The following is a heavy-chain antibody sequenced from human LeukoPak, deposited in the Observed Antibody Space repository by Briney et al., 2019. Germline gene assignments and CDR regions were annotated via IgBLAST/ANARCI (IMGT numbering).Heavy chain of an antibody. V-gene: IGHV3-23*01. CDR2: ISGRSDNT. J-gene: IGHJ4*02. CDR3: AKGRDYAVMTGYYVSHF. D-gene: IGHD3-9*01. CDR1: GFIFSNYA. Sequence: GASLRLSCAASGFIFSNYAMYWVRQAPGKGLEWVSAISGRSDNTYYADSVKGRFTLSRDSSKNTLYLQMNSLRADDTAVYYCAKGRDYAVMTGYYVSHFWGQGTLVTVSS.